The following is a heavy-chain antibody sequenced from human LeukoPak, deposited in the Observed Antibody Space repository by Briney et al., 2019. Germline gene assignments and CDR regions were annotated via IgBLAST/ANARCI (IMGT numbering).Heavy chain of an antibody. CDR3: ARERFGRHIVVVTALPDAFDI. CDR2: ISSSSSTI. V-gene: IGHV3-48*04. J-gene: IGHJ3*02. Sequence: GGSLRLSCAASGFTFSSYSMNWVRQAPGKGLEWVSYISSSSSTIYYADSVKGRFTISRDNAKNSLYLQMNSLRAEDTAVYYCARERFGRHIVVVTALPDAFDIWGQGTMVTVSS. D-gene: IGHD2-21*02. CDR1: GFTFSSYS.